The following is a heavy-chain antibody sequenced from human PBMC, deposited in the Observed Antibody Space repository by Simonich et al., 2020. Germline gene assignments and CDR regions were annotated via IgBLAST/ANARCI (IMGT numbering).Heavy chain of an antibody. D-gene: IGHD1-26*01. V-gene: IGHV3-30*07. J-gene: IGHJ4*02. Sequence: QVQLVESGGGVVQPGRSLRLSCAASGFTFSSYAMHWVRQAPGKGLGWVAVISYGGSNKDYADSVEGRFTISRDNSKNTLYLQMNSLRAEDTAVYYCARDHLDSGSYYFDYWGQGTLVTVSS. CDR2: ISYGGSNK. CDR1: GFTFSSYA. CDR3: ARDHLDSGSYYFDY.